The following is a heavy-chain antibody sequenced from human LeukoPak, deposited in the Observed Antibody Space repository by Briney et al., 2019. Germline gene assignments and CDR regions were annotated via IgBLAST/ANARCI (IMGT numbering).Heavy chain of an antibody. V-gene: IGHV4-59*01. CDR3: ARVGNSSSSLYHWFDP. Sequence: SETLSLTCSVSGITPFHWSWIRQTPGKGLEWIGHITFTGNTNYNPSLKSRVTISLGTSNNQFSLELKAVTAADTAVYYCARVGNSSSSLYHWFDPWGQGTLVTVSS. D-gene: IGHD6-13*01. CDR2: ITFTGNT. CDR1: GITPFH. J-gene: IGHJ5*02.